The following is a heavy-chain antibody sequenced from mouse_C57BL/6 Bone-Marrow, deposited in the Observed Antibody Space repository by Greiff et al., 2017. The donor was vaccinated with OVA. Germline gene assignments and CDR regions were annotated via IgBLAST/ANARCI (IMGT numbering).Heavy chain of an antibody. V-gene: IGHV2-9-1*01. CDR1: GFSLTSYA. CDR3: ARNGYTGAWFAY. CDR2: IWTGGGT. Sequence: QVQLKQSGPGLVAPSQRLSIPCTVSGFSLTSYAISWVRQPPGKGLEWLGVIWTGGGTNYNSALQSSMSISKINSKSQVFLKMNRMQTDDTARYCCARNGYTGAWFAYWGQGTRVTVSA. D-gene: IGHD1-2*01. J-gene: IGHJ3*01.